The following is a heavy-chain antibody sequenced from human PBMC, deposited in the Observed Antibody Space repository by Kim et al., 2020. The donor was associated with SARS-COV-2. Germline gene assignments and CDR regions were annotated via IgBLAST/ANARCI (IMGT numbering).Heavy chain of an antibody. Sequence: GGSLRLSCAASGFTFSNAWMSWVRQAPGKGLEWVGRIKSKTDGGTTDYAAPVKGRFTISRDDSKNTLYLQMNSLKTEDTAVYYCTTDSQSFQSDLDYWGQGTLVTVSS. CDR1: GFTFSNAW. J-gene: IGHJ4*02. V-gene: IGHV3-15*01. CDR2: IKSKTDGGTT. D-gene: IGHD3-3*01. CDR3: TTDSQSFQSDLDY.